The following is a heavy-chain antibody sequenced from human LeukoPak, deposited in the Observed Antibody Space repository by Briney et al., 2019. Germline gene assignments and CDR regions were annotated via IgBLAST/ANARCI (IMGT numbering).Heavy chain of an antibody. CDR2: IYYSGSP. D-gene: IGHD1-26*01. J-gene: IGHJ3*02. V-gene: IGHV4-59*01. Sequence: SETLSLTCTVSGASISIYSWSWIRQPPGQALEWIGYIYYSGSPNYNPSLKSRVTMSVDASKNQFSLKVSSVTAADTAVYYCVKSNRYWDSASYYEAFDIWGQETRVSVSS. CDR1: GASISIYS. CDR3: VKSNRYWDSASYYEAFDI.